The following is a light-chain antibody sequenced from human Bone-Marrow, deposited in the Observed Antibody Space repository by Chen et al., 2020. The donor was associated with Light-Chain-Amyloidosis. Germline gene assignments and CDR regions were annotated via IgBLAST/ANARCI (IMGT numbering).Light chain of an antibody. CDR3: QSADSSGTYEVI. Sequence: SYELTQPPSLSVSPGQTARLTCSGDDLPTKYAYWYQHKPGQAPVLVIHRDTERPSGISEPFSGSSSGTTATLTISGVQAGDEADYHCQSADSSGTYEVIFGGGTKLTVL. CDR1: DLPTKY. CDR2: RDT. J-gene: IGLJ2*01. V-gene: IGLV3-25*03.